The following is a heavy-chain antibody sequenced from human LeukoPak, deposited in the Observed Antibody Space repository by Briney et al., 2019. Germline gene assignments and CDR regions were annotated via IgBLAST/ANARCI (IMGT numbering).Heavy chain of an antibody. CDR1: GFTFSSYA. D-gene: IGHD3-10*01. CDR3: VKGNNTIWLGELPTY. J-gene: IGHJ4*02. V-gene: IGHV3-23*01. CDR2: ISGSGGST. Sequence: GGSLRLSCAASGFTFSSYAMSWVRQAPGKELEWVSAISGSGGSTYYADSVKGRFTISRDNSKNTLYLQMNSLRAEDTAVYYCVKGNNTIWLGELPTYWGQGTLVTVSS.